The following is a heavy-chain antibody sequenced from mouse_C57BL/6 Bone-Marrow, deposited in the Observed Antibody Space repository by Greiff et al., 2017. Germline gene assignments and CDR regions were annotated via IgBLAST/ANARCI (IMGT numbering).Heavy chain of an antibody. J-gene: IGHJ4*01. Sequence: EVQGVESGGGLVQPKGSLKLSCAASGFTFNTYAMHWVRQAPGKGLEWVARIRSKSSNYATYYADSVKDRFTISRDDSQSMLYLQMNNLKTEDTAMYYCVRKGYYGSSYDYAMDYWGQGTSVTVSS. V-gene: IGHV10-3*01. D-gene: IGHD1-1*01. CDR3: VRKGYYGSSYDYAMDY. CDR1: GFTFNTYA. CDR2: IRSKSSNYAT.